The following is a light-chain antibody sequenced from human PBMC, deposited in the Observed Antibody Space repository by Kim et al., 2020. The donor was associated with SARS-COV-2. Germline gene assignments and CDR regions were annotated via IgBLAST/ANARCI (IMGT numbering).Light chain of an antibody. V-gene: IGLV1-51*01. J-gene: IGLJ2*01. CDR1: SSNIGNNY. CDR3: GTWDSSLTAGV. CDR2: DND. Sequence: QPVLTQPPSVSAAPGQGVTISCSGSSSNIGNNYVSWYQQLPGTAPKLLIYDNDKRPSGIPDRFSGSKSGTSATLGITGLQTGDEADYHCGTWDSSLTAGVFGGGTQLTVL.